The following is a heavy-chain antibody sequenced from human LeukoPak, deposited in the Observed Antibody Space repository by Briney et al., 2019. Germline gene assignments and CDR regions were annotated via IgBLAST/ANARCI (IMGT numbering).Heavy chain of an antibody. J-gene: IGHJ6*03. CDR3: ARRGPSGYRYMDV. CDR1: GFTFSSYE. CDR2: ISSSTTII. D-gene: IGHD5-18*01. V-gene: IGHV3-48*03. Sequence: PGGSLRLSCAASGFTFSSYEMNWVRQAPGKGLEWVSYISSSTTIIYYASSVKGRFTISRDNAKNSLYLQMNSLRAEDTAVYYCARRGPSGYRYMDVWGKGTTVTVSS.